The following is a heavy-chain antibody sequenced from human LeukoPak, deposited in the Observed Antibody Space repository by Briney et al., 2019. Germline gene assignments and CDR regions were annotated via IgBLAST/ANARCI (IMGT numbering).Heavy chain of an antibody. J-gene: IGHJ4*02. CDR3: AKGVVAVAGTGY. D-gene: IGHD6-19*01. V-gene: IGHV3-23*01. Sequence: TGGSLRLSCAASGFTFSSYGMMWVRQAPGKGLEWVSALSDSGGRTDYAKSVKGRFTISRDNFKNTMYLQMNSLRAEDTAVYYCAKGVVAVAGTGYWGQGTLVTVSS. CDR2: LSDSGGRT. CDR1: GFTFSSYG.